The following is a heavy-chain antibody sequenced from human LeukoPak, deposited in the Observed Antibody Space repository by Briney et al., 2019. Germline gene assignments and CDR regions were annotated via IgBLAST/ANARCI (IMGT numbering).Heavy chain of an antibody. V-gene: IGHV4-59*01. Sequence: SETLSLTCTVSDGSISSYYWSWIRQPPGKGLEWIGYIYYSGSTNYNPSLKSRVTISVDTSKNQFSLKLSSVTAADTAVYYCAREAATRYYYYGMDVWGQGTTVTVSS. J-gene: IGHJ6*02. CDR3: AREAATRYYYYGMDV. CDR1: DGSISSYY. D-gene: IGHD2-15*01. CDR2: IYYSGST.